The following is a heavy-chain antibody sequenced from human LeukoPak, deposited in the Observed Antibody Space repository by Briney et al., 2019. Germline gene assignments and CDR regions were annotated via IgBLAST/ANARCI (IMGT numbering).Heavy chain of an antibody. CDR2: IYYSGNT. V-gene: IGHV4-59*08. J-gene: IGHJ5*02. D-gene: IGHD3-16*01. Sequence: PSETLSLTCGVSGGSLINHYWSWIRQSPGKGLEWIAYIYYSGNTNYNPSLKSRVTISVDLSKNQVSLRLTSVTAADTAVYYCARHDITAGGGSWLDPWGQGTLVTVSS. CDR3: ARHDITAGGGSWLDP. CDR1: GGSLINHY.